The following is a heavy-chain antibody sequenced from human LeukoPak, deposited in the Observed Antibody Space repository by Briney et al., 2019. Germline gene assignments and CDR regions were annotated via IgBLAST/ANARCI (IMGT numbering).Heavy chain of an antibody. J-gene: IGHJ4*02. CDR3: ARESITGTTKGFGY. D-gene: IGHD1-20*01. CDR1: GFTFSSYA. Sequence: GRSLRLSCAASGFTFSSYAMHWVRQAPGKGLEWVAVISYDGSNKYYADSVKGRFTISRDNSKNTLYLQMNSLRAEDTAVYYCARESITGTTKGFGYWGQGTLVTVSS. V-gene: IGHV3-30-3*01. CDR2: ISYDGSNK.